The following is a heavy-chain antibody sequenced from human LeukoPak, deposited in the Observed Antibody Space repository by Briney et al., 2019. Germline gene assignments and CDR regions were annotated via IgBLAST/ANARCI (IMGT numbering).Heavy chain of an antibody. Sequence: PGGSLRLSCSASGFIFSDYVMTWVRQAPGKGLEWVSSISSSSSYIYYADSVKGRFTISRDNAKNSLYLQMNSLRAEDTAVYYCASSSAIDYWGQGTLVTVSS. V-gene: IGHV3-21*01. CDR2: ISSSSSYI. CDR1: GFIFSDYV. CDR3: ASSSAIDY. J-gene: IGHJ4*02.